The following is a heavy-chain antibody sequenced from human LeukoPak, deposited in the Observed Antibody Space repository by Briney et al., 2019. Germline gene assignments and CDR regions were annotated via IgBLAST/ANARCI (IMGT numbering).Heavy chain of an antibody. CDR3: ARGLGSSNYDVGNL. D-gene: IGHD3-10*02. CDR2: ISGSSVYI. J-gene: IGHJ5*02. Sequence: GGSLRLSCAASEFTFSNYAMNWVRQAPGKGLEWVSAISGSSVYIYYADSVKGRFTISRDNAKNSLFLQMNSLRAEDTAVYYCARGLGSSNYDVGNLWDQGTLVTVSS. V-gene: IGHV3-21*01. CDR1: EFTFSNYA.